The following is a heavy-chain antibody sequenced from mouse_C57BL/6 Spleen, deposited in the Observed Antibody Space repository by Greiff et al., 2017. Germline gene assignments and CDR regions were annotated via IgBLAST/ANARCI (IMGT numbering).Heavy chain of an antibody. V-gene: IGHV5-17*01. CDR3: ATYDYDGRGY. CDR2: ISSGSSTI. Sequence: EVKLVESGGGLVKPGGSLKLSCAASGFTFSDYGMHWVRQAPEKGLEWVAYISSGSSTIYYADTVKGRFTISRDNAKNTLFLQMTSLRSEDTAMYYCATYDYDGRGYWGQGTTLTVSS. J-gene: IGHJ2*01. CDR1: GFTFSDYG. D-gene: IGHD2-4*01.